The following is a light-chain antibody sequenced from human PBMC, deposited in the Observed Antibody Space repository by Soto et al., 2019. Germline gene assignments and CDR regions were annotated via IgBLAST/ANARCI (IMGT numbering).Light chain of an antibody. Sequence: SVLTEPASVSGSPGRSINISCTGANSDIGDWNYVSWYQQYPGKAPKVIIYEVNYRPSGVSYRFSGSKSGNTASLTISGLQAEDEADYYCSSFSSGTTIFVFGGGTKVTVL. V-gene: IGLV2-14*01. CDR3: SSFSSGTTIFV. J-gene: IGLJ1*01. CDR1: NSDIGDWNY. CDR2: EVN.